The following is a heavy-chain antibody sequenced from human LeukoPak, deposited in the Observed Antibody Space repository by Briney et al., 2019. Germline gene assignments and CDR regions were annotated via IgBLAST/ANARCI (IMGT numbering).Heavy chain of an antibody. D-gene: IGHD6-13*01. V-gene: IGHV4-39*02. Sequence: GSLRLSCAASGFTFSSYGMSWVRQAPGKGLEWIGSIYYSGSTYYNPSLKSRVTISVDTSKNQFSLKLSSVTAADTAVYYCARDGSSSWYNALDIWGQGTMVTVSS. J-gene: IGHJ3*02. CDR3: ARDGSSSWYNALDI. CDR1: GFTFSSYG. CDR2: IYYSGST.